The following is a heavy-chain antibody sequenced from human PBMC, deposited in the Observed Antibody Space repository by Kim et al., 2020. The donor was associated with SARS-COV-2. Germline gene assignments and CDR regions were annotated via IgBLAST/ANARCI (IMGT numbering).Heavy chain of an antibody. Sequence: YYAHAVEGRFTISRDNSRDTLYLHMNTLRAEDTAVYYCAQETYGDYEAFDYWGRGTLVTVSS. J-gene: IGHJ4*02. V-gene: IGHV3-23*01. D-gene: IGHD4-17*01. CDR3: AQETYGDYEAFDY.